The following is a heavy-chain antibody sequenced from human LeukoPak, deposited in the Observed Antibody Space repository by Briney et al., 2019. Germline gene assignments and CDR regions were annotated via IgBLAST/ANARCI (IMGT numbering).Heavy chain of an antibody. D-gene: IGHD3-10*01. V-gene: IGHV3-73*01. CDR3: TRLNGSGSLPLYHYYGMDV. CDR2: IRSKADSHAT. J-gene: IGHJ6*02. CDR1: GFTFSGSA. Sequence: GGSLRLSCAASGFTFSGSAVHWVRQASGKGLEWVGHIRSKADSHATAYAASVQGRFTISRDDSKNTAYLQMTSLKTEDTAVYYCTRLNGSGSLPLYHYYGMDVWGQGTTVTVSS.